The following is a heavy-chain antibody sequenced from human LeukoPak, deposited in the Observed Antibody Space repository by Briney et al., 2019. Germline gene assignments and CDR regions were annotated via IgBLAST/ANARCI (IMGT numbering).Heavy chain of an antibody. D-gene: IGHD6-19*01. J-gene: IGHJ4*02. CDR1: RFTFSSYS. CDR3: ARGSSLAHYFDY. CDR2: ISSSSSYI. Sequence: GGSLRLSCAASRFTFSSYSMNWVRQAPGKGLEWVSSISSSSSYIYYADSVKGRFTISRDNAKNSLYLQMNSLRAEDTAVYYCARGSSLAHYFDYWGQGTLVTVSS. V-gene: IGHV3-21*01.